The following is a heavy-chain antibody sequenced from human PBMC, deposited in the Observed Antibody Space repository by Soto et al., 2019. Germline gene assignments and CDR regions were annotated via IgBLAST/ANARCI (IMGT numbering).Heavy chain of an antibody. CDR1: GFTFSSYW. D-gene: IGHD2-21*02. J-gene: IGHJ6*02. Sequence: PGGSLRLACAASGFTFSSYWMSWVRQAPGKGLEWVANIKQDGSEKYYVDSVKGRFTISRDNAKNSLYLQMNSLRAEDTAVYYCAGAICGGDCYPYYYYYYGMDVWGQGTTVTVSS. CDR3: AGAICGGDCYPYYYYYYGMDV. CDR2: IKQDGSEK. V-gene: IGHV3-7*04.